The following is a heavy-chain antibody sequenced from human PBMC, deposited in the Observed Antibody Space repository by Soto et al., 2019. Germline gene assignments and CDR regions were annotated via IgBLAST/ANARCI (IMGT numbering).Heavy chain of an antibody. CDR2: IIPIFDTA. CDR3: ARADIVVVPAANRWGRFDP. D-gene: IGHD2-2*01. V-gene: IGHV1-69*01. J-gene: IGHJ5*02. CDR1: GGTFSSYA. Sequence: QMQLVQSGAEVKKPGSSVKVSCKASGGTFSSYAITWVRQAPGQGLEWMGGIIPIFDTANYAQKFQGRVTITADESTSTAYMELSSLRSEDTAVYYCARADIVVVPAANRWGRFDPWGQGTLVTVSS.